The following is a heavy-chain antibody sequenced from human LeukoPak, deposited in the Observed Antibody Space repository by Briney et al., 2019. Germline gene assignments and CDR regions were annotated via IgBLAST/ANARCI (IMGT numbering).Heavy chain of an antibody. CDR2: FEPEDGER. D-gene: IGHD3-16*01. Sequence: ASVKVSCKVSGYTLTELSLHWVRQAAGKGLEWMGGFEPEDGERVYAQTFQGRVAMAEDTSTDTAYMELSSLTSEDTAVYYCVTLGGGVPIAIVDYWGQGTLVTVSS. J-gene: IGHJ4*02. V-gene: IGHV1-24*01. CDR1: GYTLTELS. CDR3: VTLGGGVPIAIVDY.